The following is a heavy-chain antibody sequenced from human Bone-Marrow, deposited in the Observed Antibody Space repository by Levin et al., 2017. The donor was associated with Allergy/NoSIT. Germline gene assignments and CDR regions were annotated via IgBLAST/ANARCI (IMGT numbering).Heavy chain of an antibody. CDR1: GFTFSDYY. V-gene: IGHV3-11*06. Sequence: GESLKISCAASGFTFSDYYMSWIRPAPGKGLEWVSYISSSSSYTNYADSVKGRFTISRDNAKNSLYLQMNSLRAEDTAVYYCARGYYGSGSYFLDYWGQGTLVTVSS. D-gene: IGHD3-10*01. CDR2: ISSSSSYT. J-gene: IGHJ4*02. CDR3: ARGYYGSGSYFLDY.